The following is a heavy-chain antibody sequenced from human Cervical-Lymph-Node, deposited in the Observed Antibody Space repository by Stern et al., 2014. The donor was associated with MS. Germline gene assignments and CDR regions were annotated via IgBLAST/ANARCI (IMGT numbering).Heavy chain of an antibody. Sequence: QVQLVESGAEVKKPGASVKVSCKASGYNFTIYYMHWVRQAPGQGLEWMGIINPSGGSTSYAKKFQGRVTMTRDTSTSTVYMELSSLRSEDTAVYYCAREVAGHRLGMMDVWGQGTTVTVSS. V-gene: IGHV1-46*01. CDR2: INPSGGST. CDR1: GYNFTIYY. J-gene: IGHJ6*02. CDR3: AREVAGHRLGMMDV. D-gene: IGHD6-19*01.